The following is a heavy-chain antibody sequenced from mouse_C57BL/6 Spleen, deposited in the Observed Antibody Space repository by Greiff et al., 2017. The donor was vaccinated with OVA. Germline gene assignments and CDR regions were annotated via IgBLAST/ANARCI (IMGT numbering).Heavy chain of an antibody. Sequence: EVQLQQSGPGLVKPSQSLSLTCSVTGYSITSGYYWNWIRQFPGNKLEWMGYISYDGSNNYNPSLKNRISITRDTSKNQFFLKLNSVTTEDTATYYCARENYGPDYWGQGTTLTVSS. D-gene: IGHD1-1*02. J-gene: IGHJ2*01. V-gene: IGHV3-6*01. CDR3: ARENYGPDY. CDR2: ISYDGSN. CDR1: GYSITSGYY.